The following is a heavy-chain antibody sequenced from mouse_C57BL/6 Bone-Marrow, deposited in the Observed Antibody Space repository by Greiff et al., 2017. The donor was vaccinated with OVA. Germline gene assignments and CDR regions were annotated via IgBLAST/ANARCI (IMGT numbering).Heavy chain of an antibody. CDR3: TRADYGSFDY. J-gene: IGHJ2*01. V-gene: IGHV5-9-1*02. CDR1: GFTFSSYA. D-gene: IGHD1-1*01. CDR2: ISSGGDYI. Sequence: EVNLVESGEGLVKPGGSLKLSCAASGFTFSSYAMSWVRQTPEKRLEWVAYISSGGDYIYYADTVKGRFTISRDNARNTLYLHMSSLKSEDTAMYYCTRADYGSFDYWGQGTTLTVSS.